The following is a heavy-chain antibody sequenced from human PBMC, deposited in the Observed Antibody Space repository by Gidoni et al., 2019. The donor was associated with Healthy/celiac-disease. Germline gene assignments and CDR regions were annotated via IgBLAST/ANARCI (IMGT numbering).Heavy chain of an antibody. CDR3: ARHQNPPMVRGRGWFDP. J-gene: IGHJ5*02. Sequence: QLQLQESGPGLVKPSETLSLTCTVSGGSISSSSYYWGWIRQPPGKGLEWIGSIYYSGSTYYNPSLKSRVTISVDTSKNQFSLKLSSVTAADTAVYYCARHQNPPMVRGRGWFDPWGQGTLVTVSS. CDR2: IYYSGST. D-gene: IGHD3-10*01. CDR1: GGSISSSSYY. V-gene: IGHV4-39*01.